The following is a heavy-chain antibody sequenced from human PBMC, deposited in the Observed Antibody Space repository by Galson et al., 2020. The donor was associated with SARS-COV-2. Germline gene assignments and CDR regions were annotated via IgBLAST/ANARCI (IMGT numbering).Heavy chain of an antibody. CDR1: GGSISSGGYY. D-gene: IGHD2-15*01. Sequence: SQTLSLTCTVSGGSISSGGYYWSWIRQHPGKGLEWIGYIYYSGSTYYNPSLKSRVTISVDTSKNQFSLKLSSVTAADTAVYYCARVVVVVAATPVWWFDPWGQGTLVTVSS. CDR2: IYYSGST. J-gene: IGHJ5*02. CDR3: ARVVVVVAATPVWWFDP. V-gene: IGHV4-31*03.